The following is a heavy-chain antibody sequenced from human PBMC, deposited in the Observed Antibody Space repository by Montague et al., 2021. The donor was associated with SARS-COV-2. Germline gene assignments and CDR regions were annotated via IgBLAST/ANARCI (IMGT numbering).Heavy chain of an antibody. J-gene: IGHJ6*02. CDR3: ARGCLSYFGAGSHCYGMDV. Sequence: SETLSLTCSVSGTSITSDDWNWIWQPPGKGLEWMGYRSDSESTNYSHSLKSRVTMSVDTSKNQMSLKLTSVTAADTDVYYCARGCLSYFGAGSHCYGMDVWGQGTTVTVSS. V-gene: IGHV4-59*01. D-gene: IGHD3-10*01. CDR1: GTSITSDD. CDR2: RSDSEST.